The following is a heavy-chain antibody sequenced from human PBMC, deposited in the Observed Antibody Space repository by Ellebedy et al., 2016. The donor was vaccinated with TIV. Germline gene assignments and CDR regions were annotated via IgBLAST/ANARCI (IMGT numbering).Heavy chain of an antibody. CDR2: ISTSGGT. Sequence: GGSLRLSXAASGFTFSSYAMSWVRQAPGKGLEWVSGISTSGGTYYADSVKGRFTISRDNSKNTLYLQMNSLRAEDTAVYYCAKDHLGTSCFDLWGRGTLVTVSS. D-gene: IGHD2-2*01. CDR3: AKDHLGTSCFDL. V-gene: IGHV3-23*01. CDR1: GFTFSSYA. J-gene: IGHJ2*01.